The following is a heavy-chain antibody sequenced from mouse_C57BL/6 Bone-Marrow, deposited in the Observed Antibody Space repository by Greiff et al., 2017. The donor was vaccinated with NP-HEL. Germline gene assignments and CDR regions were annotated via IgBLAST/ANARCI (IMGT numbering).Heavy chain of an antibody. J-gene: IGHJ2*01. Sequence: VQLQQPGAELVRPGSSVKLSCKASGYTFTSYWMDWVKQRPGQGLEWIGNIYPSDSETHYNQKFKDKATLTVDKSSSTAYMQLSSLPSEASAVYYCARYPPDAVYFDYWGQGTTLTVSS. CDR1: GYTFTSYW. V-gene: IGHV1-61*01. CDR3: ARYPPDAVYFDY. CDR2: IYPSDSET.